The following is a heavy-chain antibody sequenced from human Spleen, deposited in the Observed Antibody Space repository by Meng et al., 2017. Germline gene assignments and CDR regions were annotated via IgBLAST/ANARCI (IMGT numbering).Heavy chain of an antibody. CDR1: GGSISGFY. CDR2: IHYSGST. CDR3: ARHPLFGTTMIQY. Sequence: QVQLQESVSGLLKPSETLSLTCTVSGGSISGFYWSWIRQPPGKELEWIGYIHYSGSTNYKPSLKSRVTMSVDTSKNQFSLKLSSVTAADTAVYYCARHPLFGTTMIQYWGQGTLVTVSS. J-gene: IGHJ4*02. V-gene: IGHV4-59*08. D-gene: IGHD3-22*01.